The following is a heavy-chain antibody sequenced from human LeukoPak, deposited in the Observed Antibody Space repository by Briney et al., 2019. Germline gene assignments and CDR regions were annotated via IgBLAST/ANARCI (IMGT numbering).Heavy chain of an antibody. CDR2: ISSTRSYI. Sequence: GSLRLSCAASGFTFSSYSMNWVRQAPGKGLEWVSSISSTRSYIYYADSVKGRFTISRDNAKNSLYLQMNSLRAEDTAVYYCARILDSAWGELGYWGQGTLVTVSS. V-gene: IGHV3-21*01. D-gene: IGHD6-19*01. CDR3: ARILDSAWGELGY. CDR1: GFTFSSYS. J-gene: IGHJ4*02.